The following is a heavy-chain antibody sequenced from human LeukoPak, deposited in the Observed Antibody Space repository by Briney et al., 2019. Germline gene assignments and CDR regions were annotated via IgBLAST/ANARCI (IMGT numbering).Heavy chain of an antibody. CDR2: INPSGGST. CDR1: GYTFTIYY. J-gene: IGHJ3*02. V-gene: IGHV1-46*01. D-gene: IGHD3-22*01. CDR3: ARVPYYDSSGYTSSAFDI. Sequence: ASVTVSCKASGYTFTIYYMHWVRQAPGQGLEWMGIINPSGGSTSYAQKFQGRVTMTRDTSTSTVYMELSSLRSEDTAVYYCARVPYYDSSGYTSSAFDIWGQGTMVTVSS.